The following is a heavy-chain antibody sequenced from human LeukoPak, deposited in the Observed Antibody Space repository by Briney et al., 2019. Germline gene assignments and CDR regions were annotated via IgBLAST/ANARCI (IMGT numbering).Heavy chain of an antibody. CDR3: AXXXRAPYYYYGMDV. CDR2: IYSGGST. D-gene: IGHD3-10*01. CDR1: GFTVSSNY. Sequence: GGSLRLSCAASGFTVSSNYMSWVRQAPGKGLEWVSVIYSGGSTYYADSVKGRFTISRDNSKNTLHLQMNSLRAEDTAVYYCAXXXRAPYYYYGMDVWGQGTTVTVSS. V-gene: IGHV3-53*01. J-gene: IGHJ6*02.